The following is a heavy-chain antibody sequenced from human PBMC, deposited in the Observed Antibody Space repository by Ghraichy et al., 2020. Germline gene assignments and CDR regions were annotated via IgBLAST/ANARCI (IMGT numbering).Heavy chain of an antibody. J-gene: IGHJ5*02. D-gene: IGHD6-19*01. CDR1: GLSVSSDY. Sequence: GGSLRLSCAASGLSVSSDYMSWVRQAPGKGLEWVSIIYSGGTTYYADSVKGRFTISRDVSRSTVSLQMNNLRAEDTAVYYCARTMAGNGNWFDPWGQGILVIVSS. V-gene: IGHV3-53*01. CDR3: ARTMAGNGNWFDP. CDR2: IYSGGTT.